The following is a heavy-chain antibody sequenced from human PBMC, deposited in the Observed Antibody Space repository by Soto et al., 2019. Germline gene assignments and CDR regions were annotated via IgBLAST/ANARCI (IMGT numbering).Heavy chain of an antibody. CDR1: GYTLTELS. D-gene: IGHD2-2*01. V-gene: IGHV1-24*01. CDR3: ATDRIHRSSTSCYGYFQH. CDR2: FDPEDGET. J-gene: IGHJ1*01. Sequence: AASVKVSCKVSGYTLTELSMHWVRQAPGKGLEWMGGFDPEDGETIYAQKFQGRVTMTEDTSTDTAYMELSSLRSEDTAVYYCATDRIHRSSTSCYGYFQHWGQGTLVTVSS.